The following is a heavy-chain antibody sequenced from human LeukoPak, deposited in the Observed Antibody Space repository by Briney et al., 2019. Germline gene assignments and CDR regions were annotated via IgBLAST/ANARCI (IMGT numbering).Heavy chain of an antibody. J-gene: IGHJ5*02. CDR2: IYSSGSI. V-gene: IGHV3-66*01. CDR1: GFTVSSNH. CDR3: AKDPMVIAVA. Sequence: GSLRLSCAASGFTVSSNHMSWVRQAPGRGLEWVSLIYSSGSIYYADSVKGRFTISRDNSKNTLYLQMNSLRAEDTAVYYCAKDPMVIAVAWGQGTLVTVSS. D-gene: IGHD6-19*01.